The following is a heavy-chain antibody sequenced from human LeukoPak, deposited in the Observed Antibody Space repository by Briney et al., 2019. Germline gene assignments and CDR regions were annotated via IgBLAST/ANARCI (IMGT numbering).Heavy chain of an antibody. CDR1: GDTFTTYY. D-gene: IGHD1-26*01. J-gene: IGHJ4*02. CDR3: ARGGFANRGSDSPLRAVGDY. V-gene: IGHV1-46*01. Sequence: ASVKVSRKASGDTFTTYYMHGPRQAPGQGRAWMGIMNPSDGGASYAQEFQGRVTMTRDMSSSAVYMELSSLTFEDTAVYFCARGGFANRGSDSPLRAVGDYWGQGSLVTVSS. CDR2: MNPSDGGA.